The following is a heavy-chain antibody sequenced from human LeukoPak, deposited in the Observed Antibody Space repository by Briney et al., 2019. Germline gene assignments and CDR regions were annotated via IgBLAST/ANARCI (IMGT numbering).Heavy chain of an antibody. Sequence: SETLSLTCTVSGGSISSGGYYWSWIRQHPGKGLEWIGSIYYSGSTYYNPSLKSRVTISVDTSKNQFSLKLSSVTAADTAVYYCARDAVGYSGYDYLHYFDYWGQGTLVTVSS. D-gene: IGHD5-12*01. J-gene: IGHJ4*02. CDR2: IYYSGST. CDR1: GGSISSGGYY. V-gene: IGHV4-31*03. CDR3: ARDAVGYSGYDYLHYFDY.